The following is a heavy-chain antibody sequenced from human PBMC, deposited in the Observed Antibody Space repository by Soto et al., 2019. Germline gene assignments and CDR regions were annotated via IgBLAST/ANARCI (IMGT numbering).Heavy chain of an antibody. CDR1: GYTFTGYY. CDR3: ARVSRESDGVYYFDY. Sequence: GASVKVSCKASGYTFTGYYMHWVRQAPGQGLEWMGWINPNSGGTNYAQKFQGWVTMTRDTSISTAYMELSRLRSDDTAVYYCARVSRESDGVYYFDYWGQGALVTVSS. V-gene: IGHV1-2*04. J-gene: IGHJ4*02. D-gene: IGHD6-13*01. CDR2: INPNSGGT.